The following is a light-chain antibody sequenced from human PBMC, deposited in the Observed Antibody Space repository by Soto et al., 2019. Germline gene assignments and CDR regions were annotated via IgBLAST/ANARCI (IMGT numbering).Light chain of an antibody. CDR1: QDINVY. Sequence: DIQMTQSPSSVSASVGDTVTITCRASQDINVYLNWYQQKPGEVPKLLIYSASSLHSGVPSRFTGSGSETDFTLTIKSLQPEEFATYYCQHGYVAPYNFGQGTKV. V-gene: IGKV1-39*01. J-gene: IGKJ2*01. CDR2: SAS. CDR3: QHGYVAPYN.